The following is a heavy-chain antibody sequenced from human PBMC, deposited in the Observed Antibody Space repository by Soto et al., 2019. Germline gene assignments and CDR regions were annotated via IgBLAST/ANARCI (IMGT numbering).Heavy chain of an antibody. CDR2: ISYDGSNK. J-gene: IGHJ6*02. D-gene: IGHD6-19*01. V-gene: IGHV3-30*18. CDR1: GFTFSDNG. CDR3: AKGDGAGHYYGMDV. Sequence: QVQLVESGGGVVQPGRSLTLSCAASGFTFSDNGMHWVRQAPGKGLEWVSVISYDGSNKYYADSVKGRFTISRDNSKNPMYLQMNSLRADDTAVYYCAKGDGAGHYYGMDVWGQGTTVTVSS.